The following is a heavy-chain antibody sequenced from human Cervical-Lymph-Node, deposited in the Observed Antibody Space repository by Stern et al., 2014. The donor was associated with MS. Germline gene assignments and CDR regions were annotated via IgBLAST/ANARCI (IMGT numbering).Heavy chain of an antibody. D-gene: IGHD3-22*01. CDR2: IIPIYSSA. J-gene: IGHJ4*02. Sequence: VQLVESGAEVKKPGSSVKVSCKASGGTLSNYAITWVRQAPGQGLEWMGGIIPIYSSANYAQKFQGRVTITADESTSTTYMELSGLRSEDTAVYYCARGPTRITMIVDYFDSWGQGTLVTVSS. V-gene: IGHV1-69*01. CDR1: GGTLSNYA. CDR3: ARGPTRITMIVDYFDS.